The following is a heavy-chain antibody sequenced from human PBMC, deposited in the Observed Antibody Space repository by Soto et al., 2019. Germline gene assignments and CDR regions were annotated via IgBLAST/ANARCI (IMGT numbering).Heavy chain of an antibody. V-gene: IGHV1-46*01. CDR1: GYTFTSYY. D-gene: IGHD3-16*01. CDR3: AREGGGTYRGWLAP. J-gene: IGHJ5*02. Sequence: ASVKVSCKASGYTFTSYYIHWVRQAPGQGLEWMGIINPSGGSTSYAQRFQGRVTMTRDTSTSTVYMELRSLRSDDTAVYYCAREGGGTYRGWLAPGGRETRVTVSS. CDR2: INPSGGST.